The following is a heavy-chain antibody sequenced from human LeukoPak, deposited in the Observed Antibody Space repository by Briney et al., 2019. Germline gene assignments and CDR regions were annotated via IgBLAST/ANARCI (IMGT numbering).Heavy chain of an antibody. J-gene: IGHJ4*02. Sequence: PGGSLRLSCAASGFTVSSNYMSWVRQAPGKGLEWVSVIYSSGITYYADSVKGRFTISRDNSKNTLYLQMNSLRAEDTAVYYCAKDDIVVVPAAIGAKTFVDYWGQGTLVTVSS. D-gene: IGHD2-2*01. V-gene: IGHV3-66*01. CDR2: IYSSGIT. CDR1: GFTVSSNY. CDR3: AKDDIVVVPAAIGAKTFVDY.